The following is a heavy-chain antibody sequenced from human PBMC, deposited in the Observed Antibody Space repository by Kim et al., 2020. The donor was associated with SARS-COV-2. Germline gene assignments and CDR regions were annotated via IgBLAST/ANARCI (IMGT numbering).Heavy chain of an antibody. V-gene: IGHV1-3*01. CDR2: INAGNGNT. D-gene: IGHD2-15*01. CDR3: ARDVGYCSGGSCYSVDY. Sequence: ASVKVSCKASGYTFTSYAMHWVRQAPGQRLEWMGWINAGNGNTKYSQKFQGRVTITRDTSASTAYMELSSLRSEDTAVYYCARDVGYCSGGSCYSVDYWGQGTLVTVSS. CDR1: GYTFTSYA. J-gene: IGHJ4*02.